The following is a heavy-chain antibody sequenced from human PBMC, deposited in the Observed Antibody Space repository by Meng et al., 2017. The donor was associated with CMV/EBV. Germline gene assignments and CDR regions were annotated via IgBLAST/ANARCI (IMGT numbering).Heavy chain of an antibody. Sequence: SRRYCWGSVRQPPGKGLEWIGSLYYSGGTYYNPSLKSRVAISVDASENHFSLKLSSVTAADTAVYYCARDTDLIVVVPAARRWFDPWGQGTLVTVSS. CDR2: LYYSGGT. D-gene: IGHD2-2*01. CDR1: SRRYC. CDR3: ARDTDLIVVVPAARRWFDP. J-gene: IGHJ5*02. V-gene: IGHV4-39*07.